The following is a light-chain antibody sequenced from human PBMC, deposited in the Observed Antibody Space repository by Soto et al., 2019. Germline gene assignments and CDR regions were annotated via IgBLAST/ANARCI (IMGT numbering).Light chain of an antibody. CDR3: TSYTSSSTLGV. Sequence: QSVLTQPASASGSPGQSITISCTGTSSDVGAYNYVSWYQQHPGKAPKLMIYDISNRPSRVSDRFSGSKSGNTASLTISGLQADDEADYYCTSYTSSSTLGVFGTGTKVTVL. J-gene: IGLJ1*01. V-gene: IGLV2-14*01. CDR1: SSDVGAYNY. CDR2: DIS.